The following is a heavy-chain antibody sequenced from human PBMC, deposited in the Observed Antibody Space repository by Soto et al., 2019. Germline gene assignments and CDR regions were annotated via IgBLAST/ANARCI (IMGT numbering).Heavy chain of an antibody. CDR3: ARWIQPADGMDV. D-gene: IGHD5-18*01. CDR2: IYSGGST. J-gene: IGHJ6*02. CDR1: GFTVSSNY. Sequence: PGGSLRLSCAASGFTVSSNYMSWVRQAPGKGLEWVSVIYSGGSTYYADSVKGRFTISRDNSKNTLYLQMNSLRAEDTAVYYCARWIQPADGMDVWGQGTTVTVSS. V-gene: IGHV3-53*01.